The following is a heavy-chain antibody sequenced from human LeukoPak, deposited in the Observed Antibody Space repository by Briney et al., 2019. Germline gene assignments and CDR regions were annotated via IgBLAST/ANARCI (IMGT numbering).Heavy chain of an antibody. Sequence: GGSLRLSCAASGFTFDNYGMSGVPQAPGKGLEWVSGINWKGGTTGYADSVKGRFTISRDNAKKSLYLQMNGLRAEDTALYYCARDLVVAGTGFGYWGQGTLVTVSS. V-gene: IGHV3-20*04. CDR2: INWKGGTT. J-gene: IGHJ4*02. CDR3: ARDLVVAGTGFGY. CDR1: GFTFDNYG. D-gene: IGHD6-19*01.